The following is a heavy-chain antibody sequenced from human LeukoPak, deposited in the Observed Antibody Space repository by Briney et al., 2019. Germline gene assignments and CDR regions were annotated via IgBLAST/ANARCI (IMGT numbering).Heavy chain of an antibody. D-gene: IGHD3-10*01. CDR3: ATYPFRGATHYFDY. Sequence: SETLSLTCAVYGGSFSGFYWSWIRHVPGKGLEWIGEINYTGSTSYNPSLKSRVTISVDTSKNQFSLKLSSVTAADTAVYYCATYPFRGATHYFDYWGQGILVTVSS. CDR2: INYTGST. J-gene: IGHJ4*02. CDR1: GGSFSGFY. V-gene: IGHV4-34*01.